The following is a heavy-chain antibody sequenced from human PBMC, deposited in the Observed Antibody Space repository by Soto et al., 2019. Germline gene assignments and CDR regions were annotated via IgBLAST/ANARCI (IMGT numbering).Heavy chain of an antibody. J-gene: IGHJ2*01. D-gene: IGHD2-15*01. CDR1: GFTFSSYW. Sequence: EVQLVESGGGLVQPGGSLRLSCAASGFTFSSYWMSWVRQAPGKGLKWVANIKQDGSEKYYVDSVKGRFTISRDNAKNSLYLQMNSLRAEDTAVYYCARDLGYCSGGSCYPYWYFDLWGRGTLVTVSS. CDR3: ARDLGYCSGGSCYPYWYFDL. CDR2: IKQDGSEK. V-gene: IGHV3-7*05.